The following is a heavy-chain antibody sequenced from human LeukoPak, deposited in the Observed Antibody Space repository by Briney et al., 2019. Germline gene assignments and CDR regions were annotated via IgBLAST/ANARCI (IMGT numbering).Heavy chain of an antibody. CDR3: ARGALDAATPFDS. J-gene: IGHJ5*01. CDR2: ISYDGSTK. CDR1: GFTFSTYG. V-gene: IGHV3-30*03. D-gene: IGHD2-15*01. Sequence: GGSLRLSCTASGFTFSTYGMHWVRQAPGTGLEWVTLISYDGSTKYYSDSVKGRFTLSRDNSKNTLYLQMNSLRAEDTAVYYCARGALDAATPFDSWGQGTLVTVSS.